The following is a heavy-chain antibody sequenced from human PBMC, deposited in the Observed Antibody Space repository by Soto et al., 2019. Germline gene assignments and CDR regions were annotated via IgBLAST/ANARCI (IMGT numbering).Heavy chain of an antibody. J-gene: IGHJ6*02. CDR1: GFTFSDYY. CDR3: ARDHPLVDTTTYYSERGERKYYGMDV. V-gene: IGHV3-11*01. Sequence: GGSLRLSCAASGFTFSDYYMSWIRQAPGKGLEWVSYISSSGSTIYYADSVKGRFTISRDNAKNSLYLQMNSLRAEDTAVYYCARDHPLVDTTTYYSERGERKYYGMDVWGQGTTVTVSS. CDR2: ISSSGSTI. D-gene: IGHD5-12*01.